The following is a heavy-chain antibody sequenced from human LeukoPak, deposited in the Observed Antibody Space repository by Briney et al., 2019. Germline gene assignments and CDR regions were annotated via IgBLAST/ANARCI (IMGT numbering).Heavy chain of an antibody. D-gene: IGHD4-17*01. CDR1: GYTLTELS. CDR3: ATGGGERPNYYYYGMDV. Sequence: ASVKVSCKVSGYTLTELSMHWVRQAPGKGLEWMGGFDPEDGETIYAQKFQGRVTMTEDTSTDTAYMELSSLRSEDTAVYYCATGGGERPNYYYYGMDVWGQGTTVTVSS. V-gene: IGHV1-24*01. CDR2: FDPEDGET. J-gene: IGHJ6*02.